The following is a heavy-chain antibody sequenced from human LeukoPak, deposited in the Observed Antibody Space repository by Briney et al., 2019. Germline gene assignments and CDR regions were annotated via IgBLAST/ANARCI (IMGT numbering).Heavy chain of an antibody. J-gene: IGHJ4*02. D-gene: IGHD3-9*01. Sequence: GGSLRLSCAASGFTFSSYGMHWVRQAPGKGLEWVAFIRYDGSNKYYADSVKGRFTISRDNSKNTLYLQMNSLRAEDTAVYYCAKTSFDILTGFDYWGQGTLVTVSS. CDR1: GFTFSSYG. CDR3: AKTSFDILTGFDY. V-gene: IGHV3-30*02. CDR2: IRYDGSNK.